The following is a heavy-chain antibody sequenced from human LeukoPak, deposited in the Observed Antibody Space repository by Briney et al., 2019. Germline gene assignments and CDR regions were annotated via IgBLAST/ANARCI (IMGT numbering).Heavy chain of an antibody. Sequence: SETLSLTCTVSGGSISSYYWSWIRQPPGKGLEWIGYIYYSGSTNYNPSLKSRVTISVDTSKNQFSLKLSSVTAADTAVYYCARTPRRSDYFDIWDQGTMVTVSS. CDR1: GGSISSYY. D-gene: IGHD5-12*01. V-gene: IGHV4-59*01. CDR3: ARTPRRSDYFDI. J-gene: IGHJ3*02. CDR2: IYYSGST.